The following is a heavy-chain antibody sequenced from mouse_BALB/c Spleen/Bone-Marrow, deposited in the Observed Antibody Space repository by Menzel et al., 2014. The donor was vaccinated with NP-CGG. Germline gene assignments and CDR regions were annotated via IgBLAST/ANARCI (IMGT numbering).Heavy chain of an antibody. J-gene: IGHJ2*01. D-gene: IGHD2-1*01. Sequence: EVMLVESGGGLVQPGGSLRLSCATSGFTFSDFYMEWVRQPPGKRLEWIAASRNKVNDYTTEYSASVKGRFIVSRDTSQSILYPQMNALRAEDTAIYYCARAVYGNFDYWGQGTTLTVSS. V-gene: IGHV7-1*02. CDR1: GFTFSDFY. CDR2: SRNKVNDYTT. CDR3: ARAVYGNFDY.